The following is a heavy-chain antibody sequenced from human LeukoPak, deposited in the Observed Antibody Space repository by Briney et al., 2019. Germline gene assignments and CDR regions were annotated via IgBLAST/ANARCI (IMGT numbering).Heavy chain of an antibody. J-gene: IGHJ5*02. CDR1: AGSISSYY. D-gene: IGHD2-2*02. CDR3: ARHKKPAAIFDP. Sequence: SETLSLTCTVSAGSISSYYWSWVRQPPGKGLEWIGYIYYSGSTNYNPSLKSRVTISVDTSKNQFSLKLSSVTAADTAVYYCARHKKPAAIFDPWGQGTLVTVSS. CDR2: IYYSGST. V-gene: IGHV4-59*01.